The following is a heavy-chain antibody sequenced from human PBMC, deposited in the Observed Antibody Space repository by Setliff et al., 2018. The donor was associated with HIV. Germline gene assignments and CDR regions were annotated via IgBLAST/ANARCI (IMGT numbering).Heavy chain of an antibody. J-gene: IGHJ4*02. D-gene: IGHD3-10*01. V-gene: IGHV5-51*01. CDR3: ARRNRGYYGSDPPDY. CDR1: GYSFTSYW. Sequence: GESLTISCKGSGYSFTSYWIGWVRQMPGKGLEWMGIIFPGDSDTRYSPSFQGQVTISADKSISTAYLQRSSLKASDTAMYYCARRNRGYYGSDPPDYWGQGTLVTVSS. CDR2: IFPGDSDT.